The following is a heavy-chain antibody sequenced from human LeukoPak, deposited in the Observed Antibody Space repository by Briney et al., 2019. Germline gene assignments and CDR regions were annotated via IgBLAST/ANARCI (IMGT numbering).Heavy chain of an antibody. V-gene: IGHV3-33*06. CDR2: IWYDGSNK. J-gene: IGHJ4*02. CDR1: GFTFSSYG. Sequence: GMSLRLSCAASGFTFSSYGMHWVRQAPGKGLEGVAVIWYDGSNKYYAESVTGRFTISREYYKKSLYLQMNSLRAEDTDVYYCAKGYYGGSATHFDSWGQGTLVTVSS. CDR3: AKGYYGGSATHFDS. D-gene: IGHD4-23*01.